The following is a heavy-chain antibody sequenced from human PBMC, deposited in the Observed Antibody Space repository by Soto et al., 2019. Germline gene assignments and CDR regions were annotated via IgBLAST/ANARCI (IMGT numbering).Heavy chain of an antibody. J-gene: IGHJ4*02. D-gene: IGHD4-4*01. Sequence: QITLKESGPTLVKPTQTLTLTCTFSGFSLSTSGVGVGWIRQPPGKALEWLALIYWSDEKRYSPSLSSRLTTNKDTSKNQVVLTMTNMDPVDTATYYCAHRRGADYKGCFHYWGQGTLVTVSS. CDR1: GFSLSTSGVG. V-gene: IGHV2-5*01. CDR3: AHRRGADYKGCFHY. CDR2: IYWSDEK.